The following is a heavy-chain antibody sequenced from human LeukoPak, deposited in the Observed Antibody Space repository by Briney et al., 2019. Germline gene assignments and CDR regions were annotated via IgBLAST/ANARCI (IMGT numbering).Heavy chain of an antibody. CDR1: GGSISSYY. D-gene: IGHD6-19*01. Sequence: SETLSLTCTVSGGSISSYYGSWIRQPPGKGLEWIGYIYYSGSTNYNPSLKSRVTISVDTSKNQFSLKLSSVTAADTAVYYCARGQWLAYYYYYGMDVWGQGTTVTVSS. CDR3: ARGQWLAYYYYYGMDV. V-gene: IGHV4-59*08. CDR2: IYYSGST. J-gene: IGHJ6*02.